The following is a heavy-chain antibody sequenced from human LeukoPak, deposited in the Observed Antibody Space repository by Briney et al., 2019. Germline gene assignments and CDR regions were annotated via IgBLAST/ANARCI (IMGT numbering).Heavy chain of an antibody. D-gene: IGHD3-3*01. CDR2: ISSSSSTI. Sequence: GGSLRLSCAASGFTFSSYSMNWVRQAPGKGLEWVSYISSSSSTIYYADSVKGRFTISRDNAKNSLYLQMNSLRAKDTAVYYCARDSSYYDFWSGYDAFDIWGQGTMVTVSS. CDR3: ARDSSYYDFWSGYDAFDI. V-gene: IGHV3-48*01. J-gene: IGHJ3*02. CDR1: GFTFSSYS.